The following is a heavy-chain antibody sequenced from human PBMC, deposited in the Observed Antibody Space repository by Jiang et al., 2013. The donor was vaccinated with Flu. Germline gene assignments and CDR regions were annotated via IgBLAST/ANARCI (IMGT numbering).Heavy chain of an antibody. CDR3: ARGENSLSTYYYDSSGLFDY. J-gene: IGHJ4*02. CDR2: IYPGDSDT. V-gene: IGHV5-51*01. D-gene: IGHD3-22*01. Sequence: FTSYWIGWVRQMPGKGLEWMGIIYPGDSDTQIPARPSQGQVTISADKSISTAYLQWSSLKASDTAMYYCARGENSLSTYYYDSSGLFDYWGQGTLVTVSS. CDR1: FTSYW.